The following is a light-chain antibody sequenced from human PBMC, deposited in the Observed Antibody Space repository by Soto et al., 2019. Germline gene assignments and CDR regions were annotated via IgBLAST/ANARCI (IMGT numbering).Light chain of an antibody. CDR2: AAS. Sequence: DLQMTQSPSSLSASVGDRVTITCRASQSIRTYLNRYPQQPGQAPRLLIYAASTLQSGVPSRFSGRGSGTDFTRTISSLQPEDFATYSCQQSYSTPQAFCGGTQVDIK. CDR3: QQSYSTPQA. CDR1: QSIRTY. J-gene: IGKJ4*01. V-gene: IGKV1-39*01.